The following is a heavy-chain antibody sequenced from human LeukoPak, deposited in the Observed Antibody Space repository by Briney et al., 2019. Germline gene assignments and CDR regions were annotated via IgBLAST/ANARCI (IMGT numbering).Heavy chain of an antibody. D-gene: IGHD2-21*02. CDR3: ARGSPDAYCGGDCYSYDAFDI. CDR2: IWYDGSNK. V-gene: IGHV3-33*01. Sequence: PGGSLRLSCAASGFTFSSYGMHWVRQAPGKGLEWVAVIWYDGSNKYYADSVKGRFTISRDNSKNTLYLQMNSLRAEDTAVYYCARGSPDAYCGGDCYSYDAFDIWGQGTMATVSS. J-gene: IGHJ3*02. CDR1: GFTFSSYG.